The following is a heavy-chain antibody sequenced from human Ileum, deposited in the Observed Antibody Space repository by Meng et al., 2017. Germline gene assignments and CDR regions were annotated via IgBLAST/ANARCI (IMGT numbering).Heavy chain of an antibody. J-gene: IGHJ4*02. CDR2: INHNGNT. CDR3: ASARYDN. Sequence: QVQLQESGAGLLKPSETLSLTCVVYGGSFSANYWTWIRQPPGKGLEWIGEINHNGNTNYKPSLKSRVTISVDTSKKQFSLRLTSVTAADTAVYYCASARYDNWGQGTLVTVSS. CDR1: GGSFSANY. V-gene: IGHV4-34*01.